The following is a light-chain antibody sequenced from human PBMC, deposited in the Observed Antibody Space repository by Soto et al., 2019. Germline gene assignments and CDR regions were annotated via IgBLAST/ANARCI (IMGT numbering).Light chain of an antibody. Sequence: DIQMTQSPSTLSASVGDRVTITCRASQSISRWLAWYQLKPGTAPKLLIYDVSNLQSGVPSRFSGSASGTEFTLTIGSLQPDDHAIYYCQQYSPHSTFGQGTKLEI. J-gene: IGKJ2*01. CDR3: QQYSPHST. V-gene: IGKV1-5*01. CDR1: QSISRW. CDR2: DVS.